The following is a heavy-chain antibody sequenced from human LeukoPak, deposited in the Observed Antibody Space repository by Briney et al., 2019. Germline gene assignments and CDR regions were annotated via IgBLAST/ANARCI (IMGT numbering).Heavy chain of an antibody. J-gene: IGHJ4*02. Sequence: SETLSHTCAVYGGSFSGYYWSWIRQSPGKGLEWIGEIHPSGSIHYNPSLESRINISPDTSKNQFSLKLSSVTTADTTLYYCARGADPYKIAYWGPGTLVTVSS. CDR3: ARGADPYKIAY. V-gene: IGHV4-34*01. CDR2: IHPSGSI. CDR1: GGSFSGYY. D-gene: IGHD3-16*02.